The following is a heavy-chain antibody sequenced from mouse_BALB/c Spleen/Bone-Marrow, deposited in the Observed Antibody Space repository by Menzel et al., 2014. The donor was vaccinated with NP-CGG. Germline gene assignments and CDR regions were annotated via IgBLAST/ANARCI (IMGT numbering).Heavy chain of an antibody. V-gene: IGHV4-1*02. CDR2: INPDSSTI. CDR1: GFDFSRYW. CDR3: AKNYYYAYDAY. Sequence: DVQLQESGGGLVQPGGSLKLSCAASGFDFSRYWMTWVRKAPGKGLEWIGEINPDSSTINYAPSLKDKFIISRDNAKNTLFLQSSKVRSEDTALYYCAKNYYYAYDAYWGQGTLVTVSA. J-gene: IGHJ3*01. D-gene: IGHD1-2*01.